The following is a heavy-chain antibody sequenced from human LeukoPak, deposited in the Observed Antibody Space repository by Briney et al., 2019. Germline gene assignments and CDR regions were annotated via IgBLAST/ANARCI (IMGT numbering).Heavy chain of an antibody. CDR2: IIPILGTA. Sequence: SVKVSCEASGGTFSSYAISWVRQAPGQGLEWMGRIIPILGTANYAQKFQGRVTITTDESTSTAYMELSSLRSEDTAVYYCARGYCSGGSCYNGGTYDYWGQGTLVTVSS. CDR1: GGTFSSYA. V-gene: IGHV1-69*05. CDR3: ARGYCSGGSCYNGGTYDY. D-gene: IGHD2-15*01. J-gene: IGHJ4*02.